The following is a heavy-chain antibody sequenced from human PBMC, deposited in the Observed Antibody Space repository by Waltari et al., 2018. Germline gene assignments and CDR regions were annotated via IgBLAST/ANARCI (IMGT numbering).Heavy chain of an antibody. V-gene: IGHV3-23*01. CDR2: ISGSGGSP. CDR1: GFTFSSYA. D-gene: IGHD3-3*01. J-gene: IGHJ4*02. CDR3: AKDGGRRFLEWLFRPYYFDY. Sequence: EVQLLESGGGLVQPGGSLRLSCAASGFTFSSYAMSWVRQAPGKGLEWVSAISGSGGSPYYADSVKGRFTSSRDNSKNTLYLQMNSRRAEDTAVYYCAKDGGRRFLEWLFRPYYFDYWGQGTLVTVSS.